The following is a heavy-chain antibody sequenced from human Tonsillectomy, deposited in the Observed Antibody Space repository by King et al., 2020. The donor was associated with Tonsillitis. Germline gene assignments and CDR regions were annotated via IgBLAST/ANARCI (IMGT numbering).Heavy chain of an antibody. J-gene: IGHJ4*02. CDR3: AKVMCGSSNSSVDY. CDR2: ISWNSGSI. CDR1: GFTFDDYA. V-gene: IGHV3-9*01. Sequence: VQLVESGGGLVQPGRSLRLSCAASGFTFDDYAMHWVRQAPGKGLEWVSGISWNSGSIGYADSVKGRFTIYRDNAKNSLYLQMNSLRAEDTALYYCAKVMCGSSNSSVDYWGQGTLVTVSS. D-gene: IGHD2-2*01.